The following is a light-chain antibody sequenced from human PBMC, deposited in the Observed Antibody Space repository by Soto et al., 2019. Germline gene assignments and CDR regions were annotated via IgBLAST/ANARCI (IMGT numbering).Light chain of an antibody. J-gene: IGLJ1*01. Sequence: QSLLTQPRSVSGSPGQSVTISCTGTSSDVGGYNYVSWYQQHPGKAPKLMIYDVSKRPSGVPDRFSGSKSGNTASLTISGLQAEDEADYYCCSYAGSYFYVFGTGTKVTVL. CDR2: DVS. V-gene: IGLV2-11*01. CDR3: CSYAGSYFYV. CDR1: SSDVGGYNY.